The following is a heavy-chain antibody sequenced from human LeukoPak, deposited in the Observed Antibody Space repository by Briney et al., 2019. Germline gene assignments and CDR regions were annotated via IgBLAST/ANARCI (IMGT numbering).Heavy chain of an antibody. CDR1: GGSFRSYY. J-gene: IGHJ6*03. V-gene: IGHV4-34*01. D-gene: IGHD1-1*01. CDR2: INHSGST. Sequence: SETLSLTCAVYGGSFRSYYWSWIRQPPGKGLEWIGEINHSGSTNYNPSLKSRVTISVDTSKNQFSLKLSPVTAADTAVYYCARVQYRAPYYYYYYMDVWGKGTTVTVSS. CDR3: ARVQYRAPYYYYYYMDV.